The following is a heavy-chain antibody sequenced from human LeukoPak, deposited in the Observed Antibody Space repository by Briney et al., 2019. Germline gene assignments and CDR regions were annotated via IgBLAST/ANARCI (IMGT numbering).Heavy chain of an antibody. V-gene: IGHV3-23*01. J-gene: IGHJ6*03. CDR3: AKGSLGAAPPLIYYYYYYMDV. CDR1: GFTFSSYA. D-gene: IGHD1-26*01. CDR2: ISGSGGST. Sequence: PGGSLRLSCAASGFTFSSYAMSWVRQAPGKGLEWVSAISGSGGSTYYADSVKGRFTISRDNSKNTLYLQMNSLRAEDTAVYYCAKGSLGAAPPLIYYYYYYMDVWGKGTTVTISS.